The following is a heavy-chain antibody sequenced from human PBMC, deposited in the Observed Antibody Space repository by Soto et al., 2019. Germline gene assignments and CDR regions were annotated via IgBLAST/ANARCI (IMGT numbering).Heavy chain of an antibody. CDR1: GFTFSDYA. J-gene: IGHJ4*02. CDR3: AKGGRQWLVTSDFNY. V-gene: IGHV3-30*18. Sequence: VQLVESGGGVVQPGRSLRLSCAASGFTFSDYAMHWVRQAPGKGLEWVAVVSHDGRTTHYADSVKGRFTISRDSSKSTGSLEMTSLRAEDTAVYYCAKGGRQWLVTSDFNYWGQGALVTVSS. CDR2: VSHDGRTT. D-gene: IGHD6-19*01.